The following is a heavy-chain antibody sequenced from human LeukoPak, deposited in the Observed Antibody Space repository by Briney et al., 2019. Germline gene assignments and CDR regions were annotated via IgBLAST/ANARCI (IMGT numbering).Heavy chain of an antibody. CDR1: GGSISSGGYS. J-gene: IGHJ6*02. Sequence: SQTLSLTCAVSGGSISSGGYSWSWIRQPPGKGLEWIGYIYHSGSTYYNPSLKSRVTISVDRSKNQFSLKLSSVTAADTAVYYCAAGETVVAATGTLYYYYGMDVWGQGTTVTVSS. V-gene: IGHV4-30-2*01. CDR2: IYHSGST. CDR3: AAGETVVAATGTLYYYYGMDV. D-gene: IGHD2-15*01.